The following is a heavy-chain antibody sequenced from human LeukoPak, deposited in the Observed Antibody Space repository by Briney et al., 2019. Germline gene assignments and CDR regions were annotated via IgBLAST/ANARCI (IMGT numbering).Heavy chain of an antibody. V-gene: IGHV4-34*01. D-gene: IGHD3-9*01. Sequence: KTSETLSLTCAVYGGSFSGYYWSWIRQPPGKGLEWIGEINHSGSTNYNPSLKSRVTISVDTSKNQFSLKLSSVTAADTAVYYCARVLGSQGDILTGRESNWFDPWGQGSLVTVSS. CDR2: INHSGST. J-gene: IGHJ5*02. CDR1: GGSFSGYY. CDR3: ARVLGSQGDILTGRESNWFDP.